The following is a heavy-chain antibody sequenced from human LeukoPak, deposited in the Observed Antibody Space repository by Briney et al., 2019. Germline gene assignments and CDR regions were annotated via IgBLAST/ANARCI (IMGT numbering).Heavy chain of an antibody. J-gene: IGHJ4*02. CDR2: IDPDTGDT. V-gene: IGHV1-2*02. Sequence: GASVKVSCKPSGYTFIDHYLLWVRQAPGQGLESLGWIDPDTGDTNYPQKFQGRVTMSRDTSISTAYMELNRLRSDDTAVYYCARAGHNSNSGGYDFWGLGTLVTVSS. CDR3: ARAGHNSNSGGYDF. D-gene: IGHD3-22*01. CDR1: GYTFIDHY.